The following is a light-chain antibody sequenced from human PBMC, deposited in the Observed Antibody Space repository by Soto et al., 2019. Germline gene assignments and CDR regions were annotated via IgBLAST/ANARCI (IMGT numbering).Light chain of an antibody. Sequence: QSALTQPPSVSGAPGQRITISCTGSSANIGADFDVYWYQQLPGAAPKLLIYGNTNRPSGVPDRFSGSKSGTSASLAITGLQAEDEADYYCQSYDRSLTGVFXTGTKVTVL. J-gene: IGLJ1*01. CDR2: GNT. CDR3: QSYDRSLTGV. V-gene: IGLV1-40*01. CDR1: SANIGADFD.